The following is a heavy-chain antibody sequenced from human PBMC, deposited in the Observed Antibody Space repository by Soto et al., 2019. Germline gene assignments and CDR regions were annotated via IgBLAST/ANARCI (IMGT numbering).Heavy chain of an antibody. CDR2: IYSGRSI. J-gene: IGHJ6*02. D-gene: IGHD2-2*01. V-gene: IGHV3-53*01. CDR1: GFTVSSNY. CDR3: AREEVGSTRPVV. Sequence: GGSMRCSCAASGFTVSSNYRSRSLQATGKGLEWVSRIYSGRSIYYADSGKGRFTLSKDHSKNTLYLQMNSLGAEDTATYYSAREEVGSTRPVVWGPGTTLTVSS.